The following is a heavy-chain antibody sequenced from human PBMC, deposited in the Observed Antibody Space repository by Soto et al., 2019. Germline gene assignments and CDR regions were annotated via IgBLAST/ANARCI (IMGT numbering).Heavy chain of an antibody. J-gene: IGHJ6*02. V-gene: IGHV5-51*01. D-gene: IGHD1-26*01. CDR3: ARILSGSYYHSYYYYGMDV. CDR2: IYPGDSDT. Sequence: GESLKISCKGSGYSFTSYWIGWVRQMPGKGLEWMGIIYPGDSDTRYSPSFQGQVTISADKSISTAYLQWSSLKASDTAMYYCARILSGSYYHSYYYYGMDVWGQGTTVTVSS. CDR1: GYSFTSYW.